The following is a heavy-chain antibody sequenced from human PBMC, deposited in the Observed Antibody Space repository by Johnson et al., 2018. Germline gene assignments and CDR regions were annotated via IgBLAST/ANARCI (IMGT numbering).Heavy chain of an antibody. D-gene: IGHD2-15*01. J-gene: IGHJ6*03. V-gene: IGHV3-30-3*01. CDR1: GFIFSSYA. Sequence: VQLVESGGGVVQPGRSLRLSCAASGFIFSSYAMHWVRQAPGKGLEWVAVISYDGSNKYYADSVKGRFTISRDNSKNPLYLQMNSLRAEDTAVYYCAREGSRASRYDYYYMDVWGKGTTVTVSS. CDR2: ISYDGSNK. CDR3: AREGSRASRYDYYYMDV.